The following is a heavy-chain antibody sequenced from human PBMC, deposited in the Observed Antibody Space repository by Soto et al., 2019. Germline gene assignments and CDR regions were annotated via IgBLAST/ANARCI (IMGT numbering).Heavy chain of an antibody. D-gene: IGHD1-26*01. CDR3: ARDGVSGSHGDAFDI. Sequence: LSLTCAVSGYSISSGYYWGWIRQPPGKGLEWIGSIYHSGSNYYNPSLKSRVTISVDTSKDQFSLKLSSVTAADTAVYYCARDGVSGSHGDAFDIWGQGTMVTVSS. J-gene: IGHJ3*02. CDR2: IYHSGSN. CDR1: GYSISSGYY. V-gene: IGHV4-38-2*02.